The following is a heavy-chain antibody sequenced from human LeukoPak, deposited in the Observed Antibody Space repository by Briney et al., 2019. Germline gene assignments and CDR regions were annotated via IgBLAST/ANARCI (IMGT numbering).Heavy chain of an antibody. CDR3: ARSETTTDAFDI. Sequence: ASVKVSCKASGHTFTSYYMHWVRQAPGQGLEWMGIINPSGGSTSYAQKFQGRVTMTRDTSTSTVYMELSSLRSEDTAVYYCARSETTTDAFDIWGQGTMVTVSS. V-gene: IGHV1-46*01. J-gene: IGHJ3*02. CDR2: INPSGGST. D-gene: IGHD4-17*01. CDR1: GHTFTSYY.